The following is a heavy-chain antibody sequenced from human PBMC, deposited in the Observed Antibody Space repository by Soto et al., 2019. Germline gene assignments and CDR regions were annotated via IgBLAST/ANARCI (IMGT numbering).Heavy chain of an antibody. V-gene: IGHV3-23*01. D-gene: IGHD2-2*01. CDR2: ISGSGGST. J-gene: IGHJ4*02. CDR1: GFTFSSYA. CDR3: AKEGPVRYCSSTSCYPEAYYFDY. Sequence: EVQLLESGGGLVQPGGSLRLSCAASGFTFSSYAMSWVRQAPGKGLEWVSAISGSGGSTYYADSVKGRFTISRDNSKNTLYLQMNSLRAEDTAVYYCAKEGPVRYCSSTSCYPEAYYFDYWGQGTLVTVSS.